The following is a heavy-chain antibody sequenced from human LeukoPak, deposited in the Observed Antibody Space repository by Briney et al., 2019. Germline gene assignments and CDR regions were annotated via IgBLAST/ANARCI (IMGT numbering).Heavy chain of an antibody. CDR3: AREVGSFDY. CDR1: GGSISSGSYY. D-gene: IGHD1-26*01. J-gene: IGHJ4*02. V-gene: IGHV4-61*02. Sequence: KSSETLSLTCTVSGGSISSGSYYWSWIRQRAGKGLEWIGRIYTSGSTNYNPSLKSRVTISVDTSKNQFSLKLSSVTATDTAVYYCAREVGSFDYWGQGTLVTVSS. CDR2: IYTSGST.